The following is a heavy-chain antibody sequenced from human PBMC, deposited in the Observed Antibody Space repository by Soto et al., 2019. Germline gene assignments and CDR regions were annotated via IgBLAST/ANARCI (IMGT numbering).Heavy chain of an antibody. D-gene: IGHD3-3*01. CDR2: IWYDGSNK. CDR1: GFTFSSYG. J-gene: IGHJ5*02. Sequence: GGSLRLSCAASGFTFSSYGMHWVRQAPGKGLEWVAVIWYDGSNKYYADSVKGRFTISRDNSKNTLYLQMNSLRAEDTAVYYCARVFWSGYLHLNLFDPWGKGTLVTVSS. V-gene: IGHV3-33*01. CDR3: ARVFWSGYLHLNLFDP.